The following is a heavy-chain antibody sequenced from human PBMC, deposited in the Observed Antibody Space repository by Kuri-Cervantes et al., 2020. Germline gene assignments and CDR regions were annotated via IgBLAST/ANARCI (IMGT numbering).Heavy chain of an antibody. CDR1: GGSISSGGYS. D-gene: IGHD3-9*01. J-gene: IGHJ4*02. Sequence: SQTLSLTCAVSGGSISSGGYSWSWIRQPPGKGLEWIGYIYHSGSTYYNPSLKSRVTISVDTSKNQFSLKLSSVTAADTAVYYCARHVLRYLHTDYWGQGTLVTVSS. CDR2: IYHSGST. CDR3: ARHVLRYLHTDY. V-gene: IGHV4-30-2*03.